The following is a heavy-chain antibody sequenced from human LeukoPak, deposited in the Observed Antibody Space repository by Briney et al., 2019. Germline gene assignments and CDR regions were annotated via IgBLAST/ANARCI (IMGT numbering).Heavy chain of an antibody. J-gene: IGHJ6*03. CDR1: GGSISSYY. CDR2: IYTSGST. Sequence: PSETLSLTCTVSGGSISSYYWSWIRQPAGKGLEWIGRIYTSGSTNYNPSLKSRVTMSVDTSKNQFSLKLTSVTAADTGVYYCARRNPYAWNSASAYYYYYMDVWGTGTTVTISS. CDR3: ARRNPYAWNSASAYYYYYMDV. V-gene: IGHV4-4*07. D-gene: IGHD1/OR15-1a*01.